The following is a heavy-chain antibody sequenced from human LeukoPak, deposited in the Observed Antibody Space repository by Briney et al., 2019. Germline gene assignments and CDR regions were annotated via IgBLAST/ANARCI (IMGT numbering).Heavy chain of an antibody. CDR2: ISYTGST. J-gene: IGHJ4*02. CDR3: ARHAGVIAASGTRPFDY. Sequence: SETLSLTCSVSGDSIRSGTYSWGWIRQPPGKGLEWIGSISYTGSTYYNPSLKSRVTISVDTSKNQFPLKMSSVTAADTAVYYCARHAGVIAASGTRPFDYWGQGTLVTVSS. CDR1: GDSIRSGTYS. V-gene: IGHV4-39*01. D-gene: IGHD6-13*01.